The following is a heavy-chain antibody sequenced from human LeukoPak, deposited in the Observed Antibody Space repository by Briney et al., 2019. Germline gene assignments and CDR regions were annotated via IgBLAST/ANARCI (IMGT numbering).Heavy chain of an antibody. CDR2: INPGGSSI. CDR3: ARSNQADDY. D-gene: IGHD1-14*01. Sequence: GGSLRLSCAASGFTFSSYWMHWARQVPGKGLVWVSRINPGGSSIAYADSVKGRFTISRDNAKNTLYLQMDSLRAEDTAVYYCARSNQADDYWGQGTLVTVSS. V-gene: IGHV3-74*01. J-gene: IGHJ4*02. CDR1: GFTFSSYW.